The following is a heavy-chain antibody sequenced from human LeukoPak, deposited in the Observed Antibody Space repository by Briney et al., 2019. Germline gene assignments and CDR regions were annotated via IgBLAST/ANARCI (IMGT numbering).Heavy chain of an antibody. J-gene: IGHJ4*02. D-gene: IGHD3-22*01. V-gene: IGHV4-39*07. CDR3: ARKGGYYDDPLDY. CDR1: GGSVSSGSYY. Sequence: SETLSLTCTVSGGSVSSGSYYWSWIRQPPGKGLEWIGSIYYSGSTYYNPSLKSRVTISVDTSKNQFSLKLSSVTAADTAVYYCARKGGYYDDPLDYWGQGTLVTVSS. CDR2: IYYSGST.